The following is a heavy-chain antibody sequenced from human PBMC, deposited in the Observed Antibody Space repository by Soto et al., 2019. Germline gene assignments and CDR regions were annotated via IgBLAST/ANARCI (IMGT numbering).Heavy chain of an antibody. Sequence: ASVKVSCKASGYTFTNYPIHWVRQAPGQGLEWMGWINPGNINTKYSQKFQGRVTITGDTSASTAYMELSSLRPEDTAVYYCARVDCSGDSCYLAYYWGQGTLVTVSS. J-gene: IGHJ4*02. V-gene: IGHV1-3*01. D-gene: IGHD2-15*01. CDR3: ARVDCSGDSCYLAYY. CDR2: INPGNINT. CDR1: GYTFTNYP.